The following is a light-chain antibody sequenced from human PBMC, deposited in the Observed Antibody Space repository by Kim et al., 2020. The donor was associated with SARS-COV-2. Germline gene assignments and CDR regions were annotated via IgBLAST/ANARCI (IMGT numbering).Light chain of an antibody. CDR3: QQYNKWPLT. V-gene: IGKV3-15*01. Sequence: VSPRASTTLSCRASQSGSSKLAWYQQKPSQAPSLVFYGASTRATDIPARFSGSGSGTEFTLTISSLQSEDFAVYYCQQYNKWPLTFGGGAKVDIK. J-gene: IGKJ4*01. CDR1: QSGSSK. CDR2: GAS.